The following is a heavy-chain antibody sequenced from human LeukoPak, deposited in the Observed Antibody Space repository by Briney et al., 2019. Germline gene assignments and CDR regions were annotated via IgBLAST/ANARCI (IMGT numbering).Heavy chain of an antibody. Sequence: SETLSLTCTVSGYSISSGYYWSWIRQPPGKGLEWIGYIYYSGSTYYNPSLKSRVTISVDTSKNQFSLKLSSVTAADTAVYYCAGRRDGYLDYWGQGTLVTVSS. CDR1: GYSISSGYY. J-gene: IGHJ4*02. V-gene: IGHV4-30-4*08. CDR2: IYYSGST. CDR3: AGRRDGYLDY. D-gene: IGHD5-24*01.